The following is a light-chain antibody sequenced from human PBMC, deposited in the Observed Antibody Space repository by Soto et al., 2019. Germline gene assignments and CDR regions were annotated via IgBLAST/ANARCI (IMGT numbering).Light chain of an antibody. Sequence: DIVLTQSPGTLSLSPGDRATLSCRASQHVASTYVAWYQQKPGQAPRLLISRTSSRATGIPDRFRGGGSGTDFTLTISRLEPEDFAVYYCQQDGTSPLTFGGGTRLEIK. CDR1: QHVASTY. CDR3: QQDGTSPLT. V-gene: IGKV3-20*01. CDR2: RTS. J-gene: IGKJ4*01.